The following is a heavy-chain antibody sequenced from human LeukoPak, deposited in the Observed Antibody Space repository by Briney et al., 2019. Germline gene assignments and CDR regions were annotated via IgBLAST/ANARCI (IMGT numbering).Heavy chain of an antibody. D-gene: IGHD1-14*01. V-gene: IGHV1-69*05. CDR3: ASRGNHGAIDY. J-gene: IGHJ4*03. CDR1: GGTFSSYA. CDR2: IIPIFGTA. Sequence: ASVKVSCKASGGTFSSYAISWVRQAPGQGLEWMGGIIPIFGTANYAQKFQGRVTITTDESTSTAYMELSSLRSEDTAVYYCASRGNHGAIDYWGQGTTVTISS.